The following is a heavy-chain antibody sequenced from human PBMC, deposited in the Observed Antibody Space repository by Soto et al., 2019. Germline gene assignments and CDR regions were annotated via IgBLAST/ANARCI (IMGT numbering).Heavy chain of an antibody. J-gene: IGHJ4*02. V-gene: IGHV3-48*02. CDR1: GFTFSSYS. CDR2: ISSSSSTI. Sequence: GGSLRLSCAASGFTFSSYSMNWVRQDPGKGLEWVSYISSSSSTIYYADSVKGRFTISRDNAKNSLYLQMNSLRDEDTAVYYSARDRRCSGGSCYGDYWGQGTLVTVS. D-gene: IGHD2-15*01. CDR3: ARDRRCSGGSCYGDY.